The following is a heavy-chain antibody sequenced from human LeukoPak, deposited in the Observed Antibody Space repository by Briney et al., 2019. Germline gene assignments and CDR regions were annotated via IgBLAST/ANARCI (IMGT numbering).Heavy chain of an antibody. Sequence: GGSLRLSCAASGCTFNNYGIHWVRQARGKGLEGVAVIWNDGNKKYYADAVKGRFTITRDNSENPLSLQMNRLRAEDTAVYYCERDWDKGDSGYSDYWSQXNLVTVSS. CDR2: IWNDGNKK. D-gene: IGHD2-21*02. J-gene: IGHJ4*02. CDR3: ERDWDKGDSGYSDY. V-gene: IGHV3-33*01. CDR1: GCTFNNYG.